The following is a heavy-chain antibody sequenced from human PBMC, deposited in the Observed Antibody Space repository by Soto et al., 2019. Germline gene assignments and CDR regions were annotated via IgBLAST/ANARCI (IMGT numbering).Heavy chain of an antibody. D-gene: IGHD3-16*01. J-gene: IGHJ4*02. V-gene: IGHV4-39*07. CDR2: IYYSGRT. CDR1: GESISSSSYY. CDR3: ARDLGGHSDY. Sequence: SETLSLTCIVSGESISSSSYYWGWIRQPPGKGLEWIGSIYYSGRTYYNPSFKSRVTISIDTSKNQFSLRLTSVTAADTAVYWCARDLGGHSDYWGQGTMVTLSA.